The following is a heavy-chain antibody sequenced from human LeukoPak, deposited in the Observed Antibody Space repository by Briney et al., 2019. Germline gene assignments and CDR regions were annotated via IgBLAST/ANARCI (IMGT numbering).Heavy chain of an antibody. Sequence: ASVTVSCTASGYTFTGYYMHWVRQAPGQGLEWMGWINPNSGGTNYAQMFQGRVTMTRDTSISTAYMELSRLRSDDTAVYYCARERTTVSTHFDYWGQGTLVTVSS. CDR2: INPNSGGT. V-gene: IGHV1-2*02. J-gene: IGHJ4*02. CDR3: ARERTTVSTHFDY. CDR1: GYTFTGYY. D-gene: IGHD4-17*01.